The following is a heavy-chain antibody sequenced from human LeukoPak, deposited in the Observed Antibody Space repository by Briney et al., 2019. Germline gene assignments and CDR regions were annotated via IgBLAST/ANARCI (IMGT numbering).Heavy chain of an antibody. CDR2: ISNNGDYT. Sequence: PGGSLRLSCAASGFTFSSSAMSWVRQAPGKGLEWVLAISNNGDYTYYADSVQGRFTISRDNSKSTLCLQMNSLRAEDTAVYYCAKQLGYCSDGSCYFPYWGQGTLVTVSS. CDR1: GFTFSSSA. CDR3: AKQLGYCSDGSCYFPY. J-gene: IGHJ4*02. V-gene: IGHV3-23*01. D-gene: IGHD2-15*01.